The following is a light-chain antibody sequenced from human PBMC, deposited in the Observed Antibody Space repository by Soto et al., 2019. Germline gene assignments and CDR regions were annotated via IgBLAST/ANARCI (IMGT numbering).Light chain of an antibody. J-gene: IGLJ1*01. CDR2: GVS. CDR3: NSYTGYNTLPV. CDR1: SCDFSDHKY. Sequence: QSLLTQPASVSGSPGQSITISCTGPSCDFSDHKYVSWYHHHPGKAPQLLIYGVSNRPSGVSNRFSGSKSGDTASLTISGLQADDEADYYCNSYTGYNTLPVFGTGTKVTVL. V-gene: IGLV2-14*03.